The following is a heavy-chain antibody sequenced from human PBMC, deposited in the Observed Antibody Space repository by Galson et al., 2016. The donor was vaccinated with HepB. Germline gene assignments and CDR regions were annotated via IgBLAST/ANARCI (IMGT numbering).Heavy chain of an antibody. CDR1: GFTFSSYW. J-gene: IGHJ6*02. D-gene: IGHD2-15*01. Sequence: SLRLSCAASGFTFSSYWMGWVRQAPGKGLEWVANIKQDGSEKYYVDSVKGRFTISRGNAKNSLHLQMNSLGAEDTAVYYCARESCQGYGLDHYYGMDVWGQGTTVTVSS. CDR3: ARESCQGYGLDHYYGMDV. V-gene: IGHV3-7*01. CDR2: IKQDGSEK.